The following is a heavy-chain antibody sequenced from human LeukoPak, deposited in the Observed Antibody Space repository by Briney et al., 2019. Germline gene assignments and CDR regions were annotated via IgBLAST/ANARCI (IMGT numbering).Heavy chain of an antibody. CDR2: INRDGSTT. J-gene: IGHJ4*02. Sequence: GGSLRLSCAGSGFTISSYWMHWVRQAPGKGLVWVSRINRDGSTTNYADSVKGRFTISRDNSKNTLYLQMNSLRAEDTAVYYCANRRGADGSFDYWGQGTLVTVSS. CDR1: GFTISSYW. D-gene: IGHD1-26*01. CDR3: ANRRGADGSFDY. V-gene: IGHV3-74*01.